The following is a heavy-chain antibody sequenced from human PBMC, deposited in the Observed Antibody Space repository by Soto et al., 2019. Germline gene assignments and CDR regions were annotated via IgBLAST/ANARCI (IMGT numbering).Heavy chain of an antibody. J-gene: IGHJ6*02. D-gene: IGHD3-10*01. CDR1: GGSFSGYY. CDR2: INHSGST. V-gene: IGHV4-34*01. Sequence: PSETLSLTCAVYGGSFSGYYWSWIRQPPGKGLEWIGEINHSGSTNYNPSLKSRVTISVDTSKNQFSLKLSSVTAADTAVYYCARTYYYGSGSYYKVGHYYYGTDVWGQGTTVTVSS. CDR3: ARTYYYGSGSYYKVGHYYYGTDV.